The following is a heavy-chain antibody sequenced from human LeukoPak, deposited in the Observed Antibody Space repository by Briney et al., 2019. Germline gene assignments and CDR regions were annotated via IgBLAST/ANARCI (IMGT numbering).Heavy chain of an antibody. Sequence: SETLSLTCTVSGGSISSSSYYWGWIRQPPGKGLEWIGYIYYSGSANYHPSLKSRVTISVDTSKNRFSLRLSSVTAADTAVYYCARVTGYMVEDYFDYWGQGTLVTVSS. D-gene: IGHD6-13*01. CDR3: ARVTGYMVEDYFDY. CDR1: GGSISSSSYY. CDR2: IYYSGSA. V-gene: IGHV4-61*05. J-gene: IGHJ4*02.